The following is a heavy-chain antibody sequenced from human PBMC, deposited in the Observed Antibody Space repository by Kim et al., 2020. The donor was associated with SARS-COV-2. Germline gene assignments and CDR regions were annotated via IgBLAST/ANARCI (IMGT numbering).Heavy chain of an antibody. CDR2: IWYDGSNK. D-gene: IGHD6-13*01. CDR3: ARARLSSWYYFDY. Sequence: GGSLRLSCAASGFTFSSYGMHWVRQAPGKGLEWVAVIWYDGSNKYYADSVKGRFTISRDNSKNTLYLQMNSLRAEDTAVYYCARARLSSWYYFDYWGQGTLVTVSS. CDR1: GFTFSSYG. V-gene: IGHV3-33*01. J-gene: IGHJ4*02.